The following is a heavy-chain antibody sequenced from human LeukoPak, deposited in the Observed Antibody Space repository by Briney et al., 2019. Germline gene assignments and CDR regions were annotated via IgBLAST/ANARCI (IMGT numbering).Heavy chain of an antibody. J-gene: IGHJ4*02. CDR1: GFTFSSYS. D-gene: IGHD3-9*01. CDR2: ISSSSSYI. Sequence: GGSLRLSCAASGFTFSSYSMNWVRQAPGKGLEWVSSISSSSSYIYYADLVKGRFTISRDNAKNSLYLQMNSLRAEDTAVYYCARDPFYYDILTGYYAYWGQGTLVTVSS. CDR3: ARDPFYYDILTGYYAY. V-gene: IGHV3-21*01.